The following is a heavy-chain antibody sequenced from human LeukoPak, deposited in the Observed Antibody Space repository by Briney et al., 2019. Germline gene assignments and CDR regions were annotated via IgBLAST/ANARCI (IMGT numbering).Heavy chain of an antibody. D-gene: IGHD1-26*01. CDR3: ARGGNWFEP. V-gene: IGHV3-48*03. CDR2: ISSSGSAK. CDR1: GFTLSSYE. Sequence: GRSPRLSPAASGFTLSSYEMNWVRQAPRKRLEWISYISSSGSAKYYAESVKGRFTISSDSAKNSVYLQMNSLRAEDTAVYYCARGGNWFEPWGQGTLVTVTS. J-gene: IGHJ5*02.